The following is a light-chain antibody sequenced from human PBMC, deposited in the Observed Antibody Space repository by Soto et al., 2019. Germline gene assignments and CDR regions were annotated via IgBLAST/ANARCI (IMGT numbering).Light chain of an antibody. Sequence: EIVSTQSPGPLSLSRGESAPLPCRARPSVSSDYLAWYQKKPGQTPKVLIYDASNRATGIPARFSGIVSGTDFNLTLSSLETEDCAVYEGQQRSNWTRTFCPVTRLDIK. CDR1: PSVSSDY. V-gene: IGKV3-11*01. CDR2: DAS. CDR3: QQRSNWTRT. J-gene: IGKJ5*01.